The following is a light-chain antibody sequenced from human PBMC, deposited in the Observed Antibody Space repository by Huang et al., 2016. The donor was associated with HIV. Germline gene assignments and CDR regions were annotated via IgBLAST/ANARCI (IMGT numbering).Light chain of an antibody. CDR2: DAS. J-gene: IGKJ2*01. Sequence: IVMTQSPDTLSVSPGERVTLPCRASQSVNRNLAWYQKKPGQSPRLLIYDASTRATGIPARCSGSGAGTEFTHTISSLQSEDYAVFYCQHYNNWPPRYTFGLGTKREVK. CDR3: QHYNNWPPRYT. V-gene: IGKV3D-15*01. CDR1: QSVNRN.